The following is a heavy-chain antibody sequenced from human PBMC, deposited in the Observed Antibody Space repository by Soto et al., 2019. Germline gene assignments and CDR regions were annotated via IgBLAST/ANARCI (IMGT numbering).Heavy chain of an antibody. CDR2: ISWDGGST. D-gene: IGHD1-1*01. CDR1: GFTFDDYT. V-gene: IGHV3-43*01. CDR3: AKDISPRHGTTYYYYGMGV. Sequence: PGGSLRLSCAASGFTFDDYTMHWVRQAPGRGLEWVSLISWDGGSTYYADSVKGRFTISRDNSKNSLYLQMNSLRTEDTALYYCAKDISPRHGTTYYYYGMGVWGQGTTVTVSS. J-gene: IGHJ6*02.